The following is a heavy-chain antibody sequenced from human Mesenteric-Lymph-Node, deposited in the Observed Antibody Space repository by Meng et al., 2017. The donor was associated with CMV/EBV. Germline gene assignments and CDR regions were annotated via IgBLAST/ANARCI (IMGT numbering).Heavy chain of an antibody. J-gene: IGHJ4*02. V-gene: IGHV3-23*01. CDR1: GFTFSSYA. D-gene: IGHD3-10*02. CDR3: AKAGGGKYYYVH. CDR2: ISASGVST. Sequence: CAASGFTFSSYAMSWVRQAPGKGLEWVSAISASGVSTYYADSVKGRFTISRDNSKNTLYLQMYSLSAEDTAEYYCAKAGGGKYYYVHWGQGTLVTVSS.